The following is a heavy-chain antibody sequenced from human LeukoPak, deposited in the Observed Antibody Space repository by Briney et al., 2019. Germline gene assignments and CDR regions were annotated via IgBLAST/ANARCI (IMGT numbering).Heavy chain of an antibody. CDR2: IYYSGST. J-gene: IGHJ4*02. CDR3: ASDFYGSGSR. CDR1: GGSISSGGYY. D-gene: IGHD3-10*01. Sequence: SQTLSLTCTVSGGSISSGGYYWSWIRQHPGKGLEWIGYIYYSGSTYYNPSLNSRVTISVDTSKNQFSLKLSSVTAADTAVYYCASDFYGSGSRWGQGTLVTVSS. V-gene: IGHV4-31*03.